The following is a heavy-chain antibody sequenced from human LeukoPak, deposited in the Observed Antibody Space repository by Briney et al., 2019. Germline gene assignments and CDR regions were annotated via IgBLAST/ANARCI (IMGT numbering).Heavy chain of an antibody. D-gene: IGHD3-10*01. CDR2: ISAYNGNT. Sequence: GASVKVSCKASGYTFTSYGISWVRQAPGQGLEWMGWISAYNGNTNYAQKLQGRVTMTTDTSTSTAYMELRSLRSDDTAVYYCARDERITMVRGSLYYYGMDVWGQGTTVTVSS. J-gene: IGHJ6*02. V-gene: IGHV1-18*01. CDR1: GYTFTSYG. CDR3: ARDERITMVRGSLYYYGMDV.